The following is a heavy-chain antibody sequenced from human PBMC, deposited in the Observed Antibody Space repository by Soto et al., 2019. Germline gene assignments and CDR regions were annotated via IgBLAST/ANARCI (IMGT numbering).Heavy chain of an antibody. V-gene: IGHV3-23*01. D-gene: IGHD2-15*01. Sequence: EVELLESGGGLVQPEGSLRLSCAASGFTFSTYAMGWVRQAPGKGLEWVSVVSSGGGTHYADSVKGRFTVSRDNSKNTLSLQMNSLRVDDTAVYYCAKRRGAGGHFDYWGQGALVTVSS. CDR1: GFTFSTYA. CDR2: VSSGGGT. CDR3: AKRRGAGGHFDY. J-gene: IGHJ4*02.